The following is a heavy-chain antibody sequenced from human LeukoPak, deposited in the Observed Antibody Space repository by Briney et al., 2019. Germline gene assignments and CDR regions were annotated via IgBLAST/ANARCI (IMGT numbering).Heavy chain of an antibody. CDR3: ARGRRYCSSTSCYGGYYYYYYGMDV. V-gene: IGHV4-34*01. J-gene: IGHJ6*02. Sequence: SETLSLTCAVYGGSFSGYYWSWIRQPPGKGLEWIGEINHSGSTNYNPSLKSRVTISVDTSKNQFSLKLGSVTAADTAVYYCARGRRYCSSTSCYGGYYYYYYGMDVWGQGTTVTVSS. CDR2: INHSGST. D-gene: IGHD2-2*01. CDR1: GGSFSGYY.